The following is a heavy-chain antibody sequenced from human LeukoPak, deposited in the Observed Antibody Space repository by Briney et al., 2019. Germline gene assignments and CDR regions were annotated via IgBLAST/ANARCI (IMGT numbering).Heavy chain of an antibody. J-gene: IGHJ5*02. V-gene: IGHV1-18*01. Sequence: ASVNVSCKASGYTFNSYGISWVRQAPGQGLEWMGWISAYNGNTNYAQKLQGRVTMTTDTSTSTVYMELSSLRSEDTAVYYCARGGGYCSSTSCEDWFDPWGQGTLVTVSS. CDR1: GYTFNSYG. D-gene: IGHD2-2*01. CDR2: ISAYNGNT. CDR3: ARGGGYCSSTSCEDWFDP.